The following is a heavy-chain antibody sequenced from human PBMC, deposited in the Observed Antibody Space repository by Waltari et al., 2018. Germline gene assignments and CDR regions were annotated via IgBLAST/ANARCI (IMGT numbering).Heavy chain of an antibody. CDR1: GFTFRRYG. V-gene: IGHV3-33*01. Sequence: QVQLVESGGGVVQPGRSLRLSCAASGFTFRRYGLPWVRQAPGKGLEWVAVIWYDGSNKYYADSVKGRFTISRDNSKNTLYLQMNSLRAEDTALYYCARGNFDWSSSCDYWGQGTLVTVSS. CDR3: ARGNFDWSSSCDY. D-gene: IGHD3-9*01. CDR2: IWYDGSNK. J-gene: IGHJ4*02.